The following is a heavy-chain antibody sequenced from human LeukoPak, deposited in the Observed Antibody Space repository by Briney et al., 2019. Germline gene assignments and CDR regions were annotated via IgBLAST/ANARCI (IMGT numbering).Heavy chain of an antibody. CDR3: ARDGGEYSSSKFYYYYGMDV. V-gene: IGHV3-66*01. CDR1: GFTVSSNY. J-gene: IGHJ6*02. CDR2: IYSGGST. Sequence: PGGSLRLSCAASGFTVSSNYMSWVRQAPGKGLEWVSVIYSGGSTYYADSVKGRFTISRDNSKNTLYLQMNSLRAEDTAVYYCARDGGEYSSSKFYYYYGMDVWGQGTTVTVSS. D-gene: IGHD6-6*01.